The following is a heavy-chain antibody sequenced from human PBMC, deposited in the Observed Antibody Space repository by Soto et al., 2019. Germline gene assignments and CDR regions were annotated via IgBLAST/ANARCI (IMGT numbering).Heavy chain of an antibody. V-gene: IGHV1-46*01. CDR2: INPCGGST. J-gene: IGHJ5*02. CDR3: ARVLGYDFWSGYWGFDP. D-gene: IGHD3-3*01. CDR1: GYTFTSYY. Sequence: ASVKVSCKASGYTFTSYYMHWVRQAPGQGLEWMGIINPCGGSTSYAQKFQGRVTMTRDTSTSTVYMELSSLRSEDTAVYYCARVLGYDFWSGYWGFDPWGQGTLVTVSS.